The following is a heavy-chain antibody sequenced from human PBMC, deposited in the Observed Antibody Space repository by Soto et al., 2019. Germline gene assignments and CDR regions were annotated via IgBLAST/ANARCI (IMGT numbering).Heavy chain of an antibody. CDR1: GDTFGRNA. CDR3: ATDGDSADYGY. CDR2: IIPMFPTT. Sequence: GASVKVSCKASGDTFGRNAIHWVRQAPGQGVEWMGGIIPMFPTTNYAQKFKRRLTIYADKSTGTAYMEMTSLRSEDTAVYYCATDGDSADYGYWGQGTLVTVSS. D-gene: IGHD2-21*01. J-gene: IGHJ4*02. V-gene: IGHV1-69*06.